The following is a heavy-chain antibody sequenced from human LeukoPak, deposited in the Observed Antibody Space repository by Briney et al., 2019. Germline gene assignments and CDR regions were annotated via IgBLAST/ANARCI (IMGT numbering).Heavy chain of an antibody. CDR3: AKVRGSSGWYVPRDAFDI. V-gene: IGHV3-23*01. J-gene: IGHJ3*02. CDR1: GLSFSSYA. CDR2: ISGSGGST. D-gene: IGHD6-19*01. Sequence: GGSLRLSCAASGLSFSSYAMSWVRQAPGKGLEWVSAISGSGGSTYYADSVKGRFTISRDNSKNTLYLQMNSLRAEDTAVYYCAKVRGSSGWYVPRDAFDIWGQGTMVTVSS.